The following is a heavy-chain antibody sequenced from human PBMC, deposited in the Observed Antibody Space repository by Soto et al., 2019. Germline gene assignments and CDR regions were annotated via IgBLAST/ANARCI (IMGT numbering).Heavy chain of an antibody. D-gene: IGHD2-15*01. J-gene: IGHJ4*02. V-gene: IGHV6-1*01. CDR2: TYYRSQWYY. CDR3: ARLIGNSWLDQ. CDR1: GDSVSSNSAT. Sequence: SQTLSLTCAISGDSVSSNSATWNWIRQSPPRGLEWLGRTYYRSQWYYDYAVSVKSRISINPDTSKNQFSLQLDSLTPEDTAVYFCARLIGNSWLDQWGQGTLVTVSS.